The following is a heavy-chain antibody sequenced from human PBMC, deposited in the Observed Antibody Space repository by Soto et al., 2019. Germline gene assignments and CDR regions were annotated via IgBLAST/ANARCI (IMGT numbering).Heavy chain of an antibody. D-gene: IGHD3-10*01. Sequence: QITLKESGPPLVRPTQTLTLTCTFSGFSLSTTGVGVGWIRQPPGKALEWLALIYWDDDKRYSPSLKSRLTITKDTSKNEVILTMTNMDPVDTARYYCAQRLPHYGLGRERENWFDPWGQGTLVTVSS. CDR1: GFSLSTTGVG. J-gene: IGHJ5*02. V-gene: IGHV2-5*02. CDR3: AQRLPHYGLGRERENWFDP. CDR2: IYWDDDK.